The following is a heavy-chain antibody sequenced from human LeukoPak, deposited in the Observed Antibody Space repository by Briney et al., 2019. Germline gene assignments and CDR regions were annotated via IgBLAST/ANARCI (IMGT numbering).Heavy chain of an antibody. J-gene: IGHJ5*02. V-gene: IGHV3-23*01. CDR2: ISGSGGST. CDR1: GFTLSSYA. CDR3: ARPIAAASWGGNWFDP. D-gene: IGHD6-13*01. Sequence: PGGSLRLSCAASGFTLSSYAMSWVRQAPGKGLEWVSAISGSGGSTYYADSVKGRFTISRDNSKNTLYLQMNSLRAEDTAVYYCARPIAAASWGGNWFDPWGQGTLVTVSS.